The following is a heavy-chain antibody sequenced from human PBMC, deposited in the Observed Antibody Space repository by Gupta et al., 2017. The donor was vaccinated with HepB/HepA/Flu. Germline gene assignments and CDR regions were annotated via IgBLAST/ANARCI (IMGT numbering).Heavy chain of an antibody. D-gene: IGHD3-10*01. CDR2: FVPEDDET. CDR1: GYTFNDLA. Sequence: QVQLVQSGAEVKKPGASVKVSCQVSGYTFNDLAIHWVRQAPGKGVELMGYFVPEDDETGNAQKFQGRVTMTKNTTTDTTYMELMSLQSEDTAVYYVAASIPLGFGQNAFDVWGQGTLVTVSS. V-gene: IGHV1-24*01. J-gene: IGHJ3*01. CDR3: AASIPLGFGQNAFDV.